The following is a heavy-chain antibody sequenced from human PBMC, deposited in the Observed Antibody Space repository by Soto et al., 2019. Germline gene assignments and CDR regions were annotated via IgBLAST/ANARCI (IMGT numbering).Heavy chain of an antibody. V-gene: IGHV4-59*08. Sequence: QVQLQESGPGLVKPSETLSLTCTVSGDSISSYFWSWIRQHPAKGLEWIGYISYSGSTNYNPSLKSRVTISVDTSRKQLSLRLTSVTAADTAVYYCARHPGTLYYGGTYSLSRGGMDVWGQGTTVTVTS. CDR2: ISYSGST. CDR3: ARHPGTLYYGGTYSLSRGGMDV. D-gene: IGHD3-16*01. CDR1: GDSISSYF. J-gene: IGHJ6*02.